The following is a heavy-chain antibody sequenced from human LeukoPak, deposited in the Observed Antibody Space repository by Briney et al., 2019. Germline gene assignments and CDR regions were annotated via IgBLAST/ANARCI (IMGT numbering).Heavy chain of an antibody. D-gene: IGHD4-17*01. V-gene: IGHV3-74*01. J-gene: IGHJ4*02. Sequence: GGSLRLSCAASGFTFSSYWMHWVRQAPGKGLVWVSRINSDGSSTSYADSVKGRFTISRDNAKNSLYLQMNSLRAEDTAVYYCARAETTVTYFDYWGQGTLVTVSS. CDR2: INSDGSST. CDR3: ARAETTVTYFDY. CDR1: GFTFSSYW.